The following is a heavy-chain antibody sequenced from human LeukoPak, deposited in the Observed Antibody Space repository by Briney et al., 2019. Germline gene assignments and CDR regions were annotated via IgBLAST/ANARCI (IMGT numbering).Heavy chain of an antibody. J-gene: IGHJ4*02. D-gene: IGHD6-19*01. Sequence: GGSLRLYCAASGFTFSSYAMIWVRQAPGKGLEWVSAITNSGGSTFHADSVKGRFTISRDNSKNTLYLEMNSLRAEDTAVYYCSKDLPGIGWSCDSGDQGTLVTVSS. CDR2: ITNSGGST. CDR1: GFTFSSYA. V-gene: IGHV3-23*01. CDR3: SKDLPGIGWSCDS.